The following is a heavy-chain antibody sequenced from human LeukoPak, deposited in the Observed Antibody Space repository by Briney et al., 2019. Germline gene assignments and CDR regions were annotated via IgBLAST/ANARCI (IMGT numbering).Heavy chain of an antibody. CDR1: GFTFSRYE. CDR3: ASPGEGYCNGGSCYYFDY. D-gene: IGHD2-15*01. V-gene: IGHV3-48*03. J-gene: IGHJ4*02. CDR2: ISGSGSSI. Sequence: GGSLRLSCAASGFTFSRYEMNWVRQAPGKGLEWVSYISGSGSSIYYADSAKGRFTISRDNAKNSLYLQMDSLRAEDTAVYYCASPGEGYCNGGSCYYFDYWGQGTLVTVSS.